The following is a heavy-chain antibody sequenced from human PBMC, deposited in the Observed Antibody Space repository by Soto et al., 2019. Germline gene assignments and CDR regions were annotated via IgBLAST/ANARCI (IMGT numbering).Heavy chain of an antibody. Sequence: EVQLVESGGGLVQPGRSLRLSCAASGFTFDDYAMHWVRQAPGKGLEWVSNINWDSGFIDYADSVKGRFTISRDNAKSSLYLQMSSLRPEDTAFYYCVKDRGAGRRGAVDYWGQGTLVTVSS. CDR3: VKDRGAGRRGAVDY. CDR2: INWDSGFI. CDR1: GFTFDDYA. D-gene: IGHD6-6*01. J-gene: IGHJ4*02. V-gene: IGHV3-9*01.